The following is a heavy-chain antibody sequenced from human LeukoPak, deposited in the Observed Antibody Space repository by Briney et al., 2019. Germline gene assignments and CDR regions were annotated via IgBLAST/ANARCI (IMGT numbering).Heavy chain of an antibody. D-gene: IGHD5-18*01. CDR2: IYYSGST. CDR1: GGSISSYY. CDR3: ARVEYSYGYYYYYGMDV. J-gene: IGHJ6*02. Sequence: PSETLSLTRTVSGGSISSYYWSWIRQPPGKGLEWIGYIYYSGSTNYNPSLKSRVTISVDTSKNQFSLKLSSVTAADTAVYYCARVEYSYGYYYYYGMDVWGQGTTVTVSS. V-gene: IGHV4-59*01.